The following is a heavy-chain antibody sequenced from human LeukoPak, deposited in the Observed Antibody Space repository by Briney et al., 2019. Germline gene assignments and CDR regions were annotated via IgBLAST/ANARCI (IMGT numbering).Heavy chain of an antibody. D-gene: IGHD3-16*01. CDR2: NSGST. V-gene: IGHV4-39*01. Sequence: SETLSLTCTVSSGSISSSSYYWGWIRQPPGKGLEWIGSNSGSTYYNPSLKSRVTISVDTSKNQFSLKLSSVTAADTAVYYCASYVWGSYFGPKRFDYWGQGTLVTVSS. CDR3: ASYVWGSYFGPKRFDY. CDR1: SGSISSSSYY. J-gene: IGHJ4*02.